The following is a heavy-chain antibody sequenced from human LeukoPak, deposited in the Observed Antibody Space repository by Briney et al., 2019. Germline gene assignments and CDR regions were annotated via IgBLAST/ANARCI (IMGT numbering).Heavy chain of an antibody. V-gene: IGHV3-74*03. CDR3: SRSQFDY. J-gene: IGHJ4*02. Sequence: GGSLRLFCEPSGFPFSSNWMLWVRQAPGKGLVWVSRISGDGTIKTYADFVRGRFIVSRDNTKNILYLQMNSLKVEDTATYFCSRSQFDYWGQGVLVTVSS. CDR2: ISGDGTIK. CDR1: GFPFSSNW.